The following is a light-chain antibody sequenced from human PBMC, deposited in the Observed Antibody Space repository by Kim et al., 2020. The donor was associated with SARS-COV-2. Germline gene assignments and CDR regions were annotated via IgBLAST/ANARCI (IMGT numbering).Light chain of an antibody. V-gene: IGKV3-20*01. J-gene: IGKJ1*01. CDR1: QSVDSSY. CDR3: QYFDNSYWT. Sequence: EIVLTQSPGTLSLSPGERVTLSCRASQSVDSSYLAWYQQRPGQAPKILMYGASRRATGIPDRLSGSGSGTDFTLTINRLEPEDFAVYYCQYFDNSYWTFGQGTKVDIK. CDR2: GAS.